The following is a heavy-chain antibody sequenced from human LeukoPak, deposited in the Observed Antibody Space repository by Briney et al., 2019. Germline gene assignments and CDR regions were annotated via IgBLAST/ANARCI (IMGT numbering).Heavy chain of an antibody. CDR1: GFTVSSNY. V-gene: IGHV3-66*01. J-gene: IGHJ4*02. D-gene: IGHD2-21*01. CDR3: ARDYSFNGISSD. CDR2: IYSGGSI. Sequence: GGSLRLSCAASGFTVSSNYMSWVRQAPGKGLEWVSVIYSGGSIYYADSVKGRFTISRDNSKNTLYLQMNSLRAEDTAVYYCARDYSFNGISSDWGQGTLVTVSS.